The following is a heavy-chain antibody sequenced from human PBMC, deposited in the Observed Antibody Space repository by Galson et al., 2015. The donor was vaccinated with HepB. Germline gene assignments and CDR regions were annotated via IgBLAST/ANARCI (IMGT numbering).Heavy chain of an antibody. Sequence: SVKVSCKVSGYTLTELPMHWVRQAPGKGLEWMGGFDPEDGETVYAQKFQGRVTMTEDTSTDTAYMELSSLRSEDTAVYYCATNAAGPYNWFDPWGQGTLVTVSS. D-gene: IGHD2-15*01. CDR3: ATNAAGPYNWFDP. CDR2: FDPEDGET. CDR1: GYTLTELP. V-gene: IGHV1-24*01. J-gene: IGHJ5*02.